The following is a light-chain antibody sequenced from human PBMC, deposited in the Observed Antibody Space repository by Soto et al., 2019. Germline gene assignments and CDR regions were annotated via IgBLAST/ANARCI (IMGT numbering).Light chain of an antibody. Sequence: QLVLTQSPSASASVGASVKLTCTMSGGHSSYAIAWHQQQPGKGPRYLMKLDSDGSHNKGDGIPDRFSGSSSGAERYLTISSLQSEDEADYYCQTWGSGIPVVFGGGTKLTVL. V-gene: IGLV4-69*01. CDR3: QTWGSGIPVV. CDR2: LDSDGSH. J-gene: IGLJ2*01. CDR1: GGHSSYA.